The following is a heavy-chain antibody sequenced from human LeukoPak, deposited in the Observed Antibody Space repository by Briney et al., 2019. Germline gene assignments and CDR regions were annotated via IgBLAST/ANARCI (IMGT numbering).Heavy chain of an antibody. CDR2: IIPIFGTA. Sequence: GASVKVSCKASGGTFSSYAISWVRQAPGQGHEWMGGIIPIFGTANYAQKFQGRVTITADESTSTAYMELSSLRSEDTAVYYCARDQEGLEGEIGYWGQGTLVTVSS. CDR3: ARDQEGLEGEIGY. J-gene: IGHJ4*02. D-gene: IGHD1-1*01. V-gene: IGHV1-69*13. CDR1: GGTFSSYA.